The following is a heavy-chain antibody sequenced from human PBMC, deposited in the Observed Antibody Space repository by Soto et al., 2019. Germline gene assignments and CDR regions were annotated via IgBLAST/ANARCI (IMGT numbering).Heavy chain of an antibody. Sequence: QVQLEESGGGVVQPGRSLRLSCAASGFTFSSFGLHWVRQAPGKGLEWVAVISYDGSKKYYADSVKGRFTISRDNSKNTLYLQMNSLRAEDTAVYYCAKTRAGSYWYFDLWGRGTLVTVSS. CDR2: ISYDGSKK. V-gene: IGHV3-30*18. CDR3: AKTRAGSYWYFDL. CDR1: GFTFSSFG. J-gene: IGHJ2*01. D-gene: IGHD3-10*01.